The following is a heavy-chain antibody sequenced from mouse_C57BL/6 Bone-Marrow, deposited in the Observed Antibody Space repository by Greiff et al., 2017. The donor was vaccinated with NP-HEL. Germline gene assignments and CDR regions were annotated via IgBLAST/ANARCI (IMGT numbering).Heavy chain of an antibody. CDR3: TTWGYFDV. Sequence: VQLQQSGAELVRPGASVKLSCTASGFTIKDDYMHWVKQRPEQGLEWIGWIDPENGDTEYASKFQGKATITADTSSNTAYLQLSSLTSEDTAVYYCTTWGYFDVWGTGTTVTVSS. J-gene: IGHJ1*03. CDR1: GFTIKDDY. CDR2: IDPENGDT. V-gene: IGHV14-4*01.